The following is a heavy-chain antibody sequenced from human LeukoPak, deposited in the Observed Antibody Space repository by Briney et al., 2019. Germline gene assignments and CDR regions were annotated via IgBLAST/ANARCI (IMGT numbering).Heavy chain of an antibody. CDR2: IIPIFGTA. J-gene: IGHJ4*02. D-gene: IGHD3-22*01. CDR3: AREGYYYDSSGYYLVY. CDR1: GGTFSGYA. Sequence: ASVKVSCKASGGTFSGYAISWVRQAPGQGLEWMGGIIPIFGTANYAQKFQGRVTITADESTSTAYMELSSLRSEDTAVYYCAREGYYYDSSGYYLVYWGQGTLVTVSS. V-gene: IGHV1-69*13.